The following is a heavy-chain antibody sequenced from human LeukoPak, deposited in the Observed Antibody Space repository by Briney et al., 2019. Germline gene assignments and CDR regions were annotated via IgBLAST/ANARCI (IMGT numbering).Heavy chain of an antibody. Sequence: GGSLRLSCAASGFTFSSYSMNWVRQAPGKGLEWVSSISSSSSYIYYPDSVKGRFTISRDNAKNSLYLQMNSLRAEDTAVYYCARRYCSSTSCHGENYYYYYMDVWGKGTTVTVSS. D-gene: IGHD2-2*01. CDR3: ARRYCSSTSCHGENYYYYYMDV. J-gene: IGHJ6*03. V-gene: IGHV3-21*01. CDR2: ISSSSSYI. CDR1: GFTFSSYS.